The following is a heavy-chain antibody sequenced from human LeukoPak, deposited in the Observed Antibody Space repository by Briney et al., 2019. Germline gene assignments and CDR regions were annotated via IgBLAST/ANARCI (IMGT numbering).Heavy chain of an antibody. J-gene: IGHJ4*02. D-gene: IGHD4-23*01. CDR3: TTDPRVFYGGNSPIDY. Sequence: GGSLRLSCAASGFTFSNAWMSWVRQAPGKGLEWVGRIKSKTDGGTTDYAAPVKGRFTISRDDSKNTLYLQMNSLKTEDTAVYDCTTDPRVFYGGNSPIDYWGQGTLVTVSS. CDR2: IKSKTDGGTT. V-gene: IGHV3-15*01. CDR1: GFTFSNAW.